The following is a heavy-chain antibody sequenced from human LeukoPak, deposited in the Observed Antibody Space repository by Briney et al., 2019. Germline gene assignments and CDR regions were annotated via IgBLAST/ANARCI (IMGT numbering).Heavy chain of an antibody. J-gene: IGHJ5*02. Sequence: GASVKVSCKASGGTFSSYAISWVRQAPGQGLEWIGGIIPIFGTANYAQKFQGRVTITTDESTSTAYMELSSLRSEDTAVYYCARGPDIAAAGTARYNWFDRWGQGTLVTVSS. V-gene: IGHV1-69*05. CDR3: ARGPDIAAAGTARYNWFDR. CDR1: GGTFSSYA. CDR2: IIPIFGTA. D-gene: IGHD6-13*01.